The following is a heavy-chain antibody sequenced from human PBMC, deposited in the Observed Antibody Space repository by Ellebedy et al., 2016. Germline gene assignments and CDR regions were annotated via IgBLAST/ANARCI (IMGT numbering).Heavy chain of an antibody. V-gene: IGHV1-69*13. CDR3: ARLSFHSNDSSLFFMDV. Sequence: SVKVSCXAAGGSFSRTPIGWVRQAPGQGLQWVGGIVPLLRTTYAQNFHGRATITADDSTNTAYMELRSLRSEDTAIYYCARLSFHSNDSSLFFMDVWGSGTTVTVSS. CDR1: GGSFSRTP. D-gene: IGHD3-16*01. CDR2: IVPLLRTT. J-gene: IGHJ6*03.